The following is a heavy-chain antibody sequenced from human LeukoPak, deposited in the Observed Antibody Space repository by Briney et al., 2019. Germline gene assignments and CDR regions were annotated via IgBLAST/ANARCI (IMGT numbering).Heavy chain of an antibody. CDR3: AKDLDYNYGSGSYAFGY. J-gene: IGHJ4*02. D-gene: IGHD3-10*01. Sequence: GGSLRLSCAASGFTFSSYSMNWVRQAPGKGLEWVSSISSSSSYIYYADSVKGRFSISRDISKNTLHLQMNSLRAADTAIYYCAKDLDYNYGSGSYAFGYWGQGTVVTVSS. CDR2: ISSSSSYI. CDR1: GFTFSSYS. V-gene: IGHV3-21*04.